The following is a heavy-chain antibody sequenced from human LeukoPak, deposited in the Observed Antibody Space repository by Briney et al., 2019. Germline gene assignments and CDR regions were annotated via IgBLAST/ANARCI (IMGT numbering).Heavy chain of an antibody. V-gene: IGHV4-34*01. CDR3: ARVREYYMDV. J-gene: IGHJ6*03. CDR2: IYYSGST. D-gene: IGHD1-26*01. CDR1: GGSFSGYY. Sequence: SETLSLTCAVYGGSFSGYYWSWIRQPPGKGLEWIGSIYYSGSTYYNPSLKSRVTISVDTSKNQFSLKLSSVTAADTAVYYCARVREYYMDVWGKGTTVTISS.